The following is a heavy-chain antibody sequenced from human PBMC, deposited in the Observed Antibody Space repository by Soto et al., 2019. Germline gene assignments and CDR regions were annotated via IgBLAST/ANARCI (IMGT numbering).Heavy chain of an antibody. D-gene: IGHD1-20*01. CDR1: GGTFSSYA. V-gene: IGHV1-69*13. Sequence: ASVKVSCKASGGTFSSYAISWVRQAPGQGLEWMGGIIPIFGTANYAQKFQGRVTITADESTSTAYMELSSLRSEDTAVYYCARDPRDRVTGTRSGMDVWGQGTTVTVSS. CDR2: IIPIFGTA. CDR3: ARDPRDRVTGTRSGMDV. J-gene: IGHJ6*02.